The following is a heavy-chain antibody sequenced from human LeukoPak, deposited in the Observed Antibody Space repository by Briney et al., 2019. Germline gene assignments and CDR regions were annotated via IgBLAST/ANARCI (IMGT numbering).Heavy chain of an antibody. CDR3: ARHTAVATVIADYYYGMDV. V-gene: IGHV4-59*08. CDR2: IYYSGST. D-gene: IGHD4-11*01. J-gene: IGHJ6*02. Sequence: SETLSLTCTVSGGSISSYYWSWTRQPPGKGLEWIGYIYYSGSTNYNPSLKSRVTISVDTSKNQFSLKLSSVTAADTAVYYCARHTAVATVIADYYYGMDVWGQGTTVTVSS. CDR1: GGSISSYY.